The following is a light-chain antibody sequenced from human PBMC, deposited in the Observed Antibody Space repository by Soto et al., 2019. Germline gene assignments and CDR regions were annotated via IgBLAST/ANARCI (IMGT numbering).Light chain of an antibody. Sequence: EILITQSPATLSVSPGERATLSRRASQSVSSNSAWYQQKPGQAPRLLIYGAYTRATGITARFSGSGSGTEFTLTISSLQSEDFAVYYCQQYNNWPRTFGQGTQVEIK. CDR3: QQYNNWPRT. CDR2: GAY. V-gene: IGKV3-15*01. J-gene: IGKJ1*01. CDR1: QSVSSN.